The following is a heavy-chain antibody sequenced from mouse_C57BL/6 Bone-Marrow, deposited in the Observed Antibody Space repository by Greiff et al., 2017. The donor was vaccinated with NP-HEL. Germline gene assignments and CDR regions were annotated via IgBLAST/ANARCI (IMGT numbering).Heavy chain of an antibody. D-gene: IGHD2-4*01. CDR2: IRSKSNNYAT. CDR1: GFSFNTYA. V-gene: IGHV10-1*01. J-gene: IGHJ3*01. CDR3: VRRGGDYDGSWFAY. Sequence: EVKLVESGGGLVQPKGSLKLSCAASGFSFNTYAMNWVRQAPGKGLEWVARIRSKSNNYATYYADSVKDRFTISRDDSESMLYLQMNNLKTEDTAMYYCVRRGGDYDGSWFAYWGQGTLVTVSA.